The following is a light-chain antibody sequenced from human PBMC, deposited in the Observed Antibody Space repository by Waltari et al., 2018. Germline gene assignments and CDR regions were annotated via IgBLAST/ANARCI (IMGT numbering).Light chain of an antibody. V-gene: IGLV1-44*01. Sequence: QSVLTQPPSASGTPGQRVTISCSGTSSNLGNNVVNWYQQVPGTAPKLLISRNDLRPSGVPVRFSASKSGTSASRAISGLQSEDEAEYYCASWDDSLNGHWVFGGGTMVTVL. CDR3: ASWDDSLNGHWV. CDR1: SSNLGNNV. CDR2: RND. J-gene: IGLJ3*02.